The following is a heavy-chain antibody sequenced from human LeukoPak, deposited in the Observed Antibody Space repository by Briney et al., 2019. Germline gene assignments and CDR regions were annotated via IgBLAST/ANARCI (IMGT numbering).Heavy chain of an antibody. Sequence: ASVKVSCKASGGTFSSYTISWVRQAPGQGLEWMGRIIPILGIANYAQKFQGRDTITADKSTSTAYMELSSLRSEDTAVYYCAFDYYDSSGYSDYWGQGTLVTVSS. CDR1: GGTFSSYT. V-gene: IGHV1-69*02. J-gene: IGHJ4*02. D-gene: IGHD3-22*01. CDR2: IIPILGIA. CDR3: AFDYYDSSGYSDY.